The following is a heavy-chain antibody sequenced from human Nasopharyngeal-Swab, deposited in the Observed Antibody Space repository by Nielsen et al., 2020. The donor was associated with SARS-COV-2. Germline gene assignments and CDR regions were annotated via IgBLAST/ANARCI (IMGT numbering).Heavy chain of an antibody. Sequence: GESLKISCAASGFTFSNYCISWVRQAPGKGLEWVANIKEDGNEKYYVDSVEGRFTISRDNPENSLFLEMTSLRAEDTAVYYCARDSSGWYPDLDYWGQGTLVTVSS. CDR2: IKEDGNEK. V-gene: IGHV3-7*01. CDR3: ARDSSGWYPDLDY. J-gene: IGHJ4*02. CDR1: GFTFSNYC. D-gene: IGHD6-19*01.